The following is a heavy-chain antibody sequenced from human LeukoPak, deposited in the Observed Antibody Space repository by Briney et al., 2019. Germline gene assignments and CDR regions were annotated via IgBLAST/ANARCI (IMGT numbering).Heavy chain of an antibody. CDR2: MTHCGST. J-gene: IGHJ5*02. Sequence: PSETLSLTCAVYGGSFSGYYWSWIRQPPGKGLEWIGEMTHCGSTNYNPSLKSRVTISVDTSKNQFSLKLSSVTAADTAVYYCASSTLVVPAAKNPHPSYNGFDPWGQGTLVTVSS. CDR1: GGSFSGYY. D-gene: IGHD2-2*01. CDR3: ASSTLVVPAAKNPHPSYNGFDP. V-gene: IGHV4-34*01.